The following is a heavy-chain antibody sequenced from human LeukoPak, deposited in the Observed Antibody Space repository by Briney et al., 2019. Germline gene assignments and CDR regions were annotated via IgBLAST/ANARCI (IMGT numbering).Heavy chain of an antibody. CDR2: INHSGNT. CDR3: ARVVEVDYVWGSYRSFDY. J-gene: IGHJ4*02. V-gene: IGHV4-34*01. D-gene: IGHD3-16*02. CDR1: GGSFSGYY. Sequence: PSETLSLTCAVYGGSFSGYYRSWIRQPPGMGLEWIGEINHSGNTNYNPSPKSRVTISVDTSKNQFSLKLSSVTAADTAVYYCARVVEVDYVWGSYRSFDYWGQGTLVTVSS.